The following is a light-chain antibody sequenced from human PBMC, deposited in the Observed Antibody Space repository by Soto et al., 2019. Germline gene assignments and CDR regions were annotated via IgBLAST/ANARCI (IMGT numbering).Light chain of an antibody. V-gene: IGLV7-46*01. Sequence: QTVVTQEPSLTASPGGTVTLTCGSSTGPVTSGHYPYWFQQKPGQAPKTLIYDTSDKHSWTPARFSGSLLGGRAALTLSGAQPEDEADYYCSLFYSGVQVFGGGTQLTVL. CDR1: TGPVTSGHY. CDR2: DTS. J-gene: IGLJ7*01. CDR3: SLFYSGVQV.